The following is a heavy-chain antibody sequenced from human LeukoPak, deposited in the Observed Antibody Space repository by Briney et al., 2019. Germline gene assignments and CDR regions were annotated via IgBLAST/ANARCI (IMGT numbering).Heavy chain of an antibody. CDR2: INTNTGNP. CDR1: GYTFTSYA. Sequence: VASVKASCKASGYTFTSYAMNWVRQAPGQGLEWMGWINTNTGNPTYAQGFTGRFVFSLDTSVSTAYLQISSLKAEDTAVYYCARGFPPRSYVLMVYATDYWGQGTLVIVSS. D-gene: IGHD2-8*01. CDR3: ARGFPPRSYVLMVYATDY. J-gene: IGHJ4*02. V-gene: IGHV7-4-1*02.